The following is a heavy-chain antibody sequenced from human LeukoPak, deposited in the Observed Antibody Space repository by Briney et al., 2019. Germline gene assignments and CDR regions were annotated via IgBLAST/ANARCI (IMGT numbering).Heavy chain of an antibody. CDR3: ARVGWIVVPEGFDP. V-gene: IGHV4-34*01. Sequence: PSETLSLTCAVYGGSFSGYYWSWIRQPPGKGLEWIGEINHSGSTNYNPSLKSRVTISVDTSKSQFSLKLSSLTAADTAVYYCARVGWIVVPEGFDPWGQGTLVTVSS. CDR1: GGSFSGYY. J-gene: IGHJ5*02. D-gene: IGHD3-22*01. CDR2: INHSGST.